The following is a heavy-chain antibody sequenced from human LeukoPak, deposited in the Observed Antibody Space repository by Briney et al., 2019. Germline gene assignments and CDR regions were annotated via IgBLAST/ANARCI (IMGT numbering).Heavy chain of an antibody. J-gene: IGHJ3*02. CDR3: ARDHIDAFDI. Sequence: SETLSLTCTVSGGSISSYYWSWIRQPPGKGLEWIGYIYYSGSTNYNPSLKSRVTISVDTSKNQFSLKLSSVTAADTAVYYYARDHIDAFDIWGQGTMVTVSS. CDR2: IYYSGST. CDR1: GGSISSYY. V-gene: IGHV4-59*01.